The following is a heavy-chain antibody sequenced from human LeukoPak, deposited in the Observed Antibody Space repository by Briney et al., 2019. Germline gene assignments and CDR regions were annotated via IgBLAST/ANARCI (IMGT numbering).Heavy chain of an antibody. V-gene: IGHV1-2*06. J-gene: IGHJ6*02. CDR1: GYTFTGYY. CDR2: INPNSGGT. Sequence: GASVKVSCKASGYTFTGYYMHWVRQAPGQGLEWMGRINPNSGGTNYAQKFQGRVTMTRDTSISTAYMELSRLRSVDTAVYYCARAGGYCSGGSCYYYYYGMDVWGQGTTVTVSS. D-gene: IGHD2-15*01. CDR3: ARAGGYCSGGSCYYYYYGMDV.